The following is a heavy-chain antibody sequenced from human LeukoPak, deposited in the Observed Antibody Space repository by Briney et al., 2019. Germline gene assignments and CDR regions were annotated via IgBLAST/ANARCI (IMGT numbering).Heavy chain of an antibody. J-gene: IGHJ4*02. V-gene: IGHV3-48*03. CDR1: GFTFSSYK. CDR2: MDRTGTSI. CDR3: AKISNTYQGED. D-gene: IGHD2-2*01. Sequence: QPGGSLRLSCAACGFTFSSYKMNWVRQAPGKGLEWVSYMDRTGTSIYYAASVKGRFTISRDNAKNSLYLQMNSLRAEDTAVYYCAKISNTYQGEDWGQGTLVTVPS.